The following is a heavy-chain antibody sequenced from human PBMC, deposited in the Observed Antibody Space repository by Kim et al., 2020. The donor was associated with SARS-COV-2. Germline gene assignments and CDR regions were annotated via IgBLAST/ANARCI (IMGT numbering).Heavy chain of an antibody. CDR1: GFTFNTYS. Sequence: GGSLRLYCAASGFTFNTYSMNWARQAPGKGLEWVSYISISSSTIYYSDSVKGRFTISRDNAKNSLYLQMNSLRDEDTALYYCARGGKSGTYYWDHLENWGQGNLVSVSS. D-gene: IGHD1-26*01. J-gene: IGHJ4*02. CDR2: ISISSSTI. CDR3: ARGGKSGTYYWDHLEN. V-gene: IGHV3-48*02.